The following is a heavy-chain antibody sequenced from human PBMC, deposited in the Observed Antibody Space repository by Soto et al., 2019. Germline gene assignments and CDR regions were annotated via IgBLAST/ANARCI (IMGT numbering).Heavy chain of an antibody. CDR3: TRGGVRTTLRD. J-gene: IGHJ4*02. CDR1: GGSISSGGNY. Sequence: QVQLQESGPGLVKSSQTLSLTCTVSGGSISSGGNYWSWIRQHPGKGLEWIGYIYDSGSTYYNAYIKSRVTISGDRSKNQISLRLTSVTAADTAVYYCTRGGVRTTLRDWGQGTLVTVSS. D-gene: IGHD4-17*01. V-gene: IGHV4-31*03. CDR2: IYDSGST.